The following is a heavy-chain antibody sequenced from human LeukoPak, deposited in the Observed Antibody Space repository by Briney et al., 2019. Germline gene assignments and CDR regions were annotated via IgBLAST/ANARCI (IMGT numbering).Heavy chain of an antibody. Sequence: SGGSLTLSCAASGFTFSAYWMHWVRHAPGKGLVWVSRINTDGSRTTYADSVQGRFTISSDTAKNTLFLQMNSLRAEDTAVYYCAREAQVGGALQSWGQGTLVTASS. CDR1: GFTFSAYW. CDR3: AREAQVGGALQS. D-gene: IGHD1-26*01. CDR2: INTDGSRT. V-gene: IGHV3-74*01. J-gene: IGHJ5*02.